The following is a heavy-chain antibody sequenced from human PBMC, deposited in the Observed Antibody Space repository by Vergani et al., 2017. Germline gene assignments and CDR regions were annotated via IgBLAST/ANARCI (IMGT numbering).Heavy chain of an antibody. CDR3: ARDSAVGGTFDS. D-gene: IGHD1-26*01. CDR1: GGSITNYY. V-gene: IGHV4-4*07. J-gene: IGHJ4*02. CDR2: IYYSGRT. Sequence: QVPLQESGPGLVNPSETLSLTCSVSGGSITNYYLSWVRQPAGKGLEWIGRIYYSGRTDYNPSLESRVTISVDTSKNTFSLKLNSVTAADTAIYYCARDSAVGGTFDSWGQGTLVSVSS.